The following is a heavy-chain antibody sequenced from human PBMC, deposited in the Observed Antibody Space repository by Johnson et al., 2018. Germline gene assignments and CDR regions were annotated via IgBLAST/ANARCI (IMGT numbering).Heavy chain of an antibody. J-gene: IGHJ6*02. CDR2: IIPIFATT. V-gene: IGHV1-69*01. CDR1: GGTFRNYA. CDR3: AGGEXXXPCYGMDV. D-gene: IGHD1-26*01. Sequence: QVQLVESGAEVKKPGSSVKVSCKASGGTFRNYAINWVRQAPGQGLKWMGGIIPIFATTNYAQNFKGRVTITADESTRTADMELSRLRSEDTAVCYCAGGEXXXPCYGMDVWXQXXKVTV.